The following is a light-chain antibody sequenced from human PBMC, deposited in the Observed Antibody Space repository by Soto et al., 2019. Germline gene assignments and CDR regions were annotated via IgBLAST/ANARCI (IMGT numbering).Light chain of an antibody. Sequence: DIVLTQSPGTLSLSPGERATLSCRASQSVSSSYLAWYQQKPGQAPRLLIYGASSMATGIPDRFSGSGSGTDFTLTISRLEPEDFAVYYCQQYGSSITFGQGTRLEIK. V-gene: IGKV3-20*01. CDR1: QSVSSSY. J-gene: IGKJ5*01. CDR3: QQYGSSIT. CDR2: GAS.